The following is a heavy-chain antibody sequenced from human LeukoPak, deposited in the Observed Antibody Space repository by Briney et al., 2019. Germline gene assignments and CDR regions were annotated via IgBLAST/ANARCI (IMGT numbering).Heavy chain of an antibody. CDR2: IFTSGST. J-gene: IGHJ4*02. CDR3: ARVAAMAPFDY. D-gene: IGHD5-18*01. V-gene: IGHV4-61*02. CDR1: GGSISSGSYY. Sequence: SETLSLTCTVSGGSISSGSYYWSWIRQPAGKGLEWIGRIFTSGSTKYNPSLKSRVTISVDTSKNQFSLKLSSVTAADTAVYYCARVAAMAPFDYWGQGTLVTVSS.